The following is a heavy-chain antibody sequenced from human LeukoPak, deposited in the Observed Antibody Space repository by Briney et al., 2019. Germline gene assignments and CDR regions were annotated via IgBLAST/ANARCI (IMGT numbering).Heavy chain of an antibody. D-gene: IGHD3-10*01. V-gene: IGHV4-31*03. CDR2: IYYSGST. Sequence: SQTLSLTCTVSGGSISSGGYYWSWIRQHPGKGLEWIGYIYYSGSTYYNPSLKSRVTISVDTSKNQFSLKLSSVTAADTAVYYCARRTRGYYGSGSKGANDYWGQGTLVTVSS. CDR1: GGSISSGGYY. J-gene: IGHJ4*02. CDR3: ARRTRGYYGSGSKGANDY.